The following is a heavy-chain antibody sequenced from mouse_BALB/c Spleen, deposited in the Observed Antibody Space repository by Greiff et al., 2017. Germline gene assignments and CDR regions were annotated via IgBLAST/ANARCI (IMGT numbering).Heavy chain of an antibody. CDR3: TRGHYGSSHYAMDY. CDR2: IRLKSNNYAT. J-gene: IGHJ4*01. Sequence: DVMLVESGGGLVQPGGSMKLSCVASGFPFSNYWMNWVRQSPEKGLEWVAEIRLKSNNYATHYAESVKGRFTISRDDSQSSVYLQMNNLRAEDTGIYYCTRGHYGSSHYAMDYWGQGTSVTVSS. V-gene: IGHV6-6*02. CDR1: GFPFSNYW. D-gene: IGHD1-1*01.